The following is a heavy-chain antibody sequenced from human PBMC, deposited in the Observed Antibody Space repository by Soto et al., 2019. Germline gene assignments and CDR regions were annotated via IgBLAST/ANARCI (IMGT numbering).Heavy chain of an antibody. Sequence: SLRLSCAASRFTFSSFWMHWVRQAPGKGLVWVSRINSDGSGASYADFVEGRFTISRDNAKNTVYFQMNSLREEDTAVYYCIRDYGEAGSTNAFDIWGQGTMVTVSS. CDR1: RFTFSSFW. D-gene: IGHD3-10*01. V-gene: IGHV3-74*01. CDR2: INSDGSGA. J-gene: IGHJ3*02. CDR3: IRDYGEAGSTNAFDI.